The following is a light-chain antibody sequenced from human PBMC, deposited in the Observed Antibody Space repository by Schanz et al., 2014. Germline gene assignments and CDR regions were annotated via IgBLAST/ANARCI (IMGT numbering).Light chain of an antibody. J-gene: IGKJ5*01. V-gene: IGKV1-5*03. CDR1: QSISSW. Sequence: DIQMTQSPSTLSASVGDRVTITCRASQSISSWLAWYQQKPGKAPKFLIHQASSLESGVPSRFSGSGSGTEFTLTISGLQPDDFATYYCQQYNSYSITFGQGTRLDIK. CDR3: QQYNSYSIT. CDR2: QAS.